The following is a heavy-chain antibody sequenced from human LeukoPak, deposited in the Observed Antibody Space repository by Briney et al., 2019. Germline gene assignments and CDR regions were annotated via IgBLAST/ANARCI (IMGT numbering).Heavy chain of an antibody. J-gene: IGHJ4*01. D-gene: IGHD6-13*01. Sequence: SVKVSFTASGGTFSSYAISWVRQAPGQGLEWMGRIIPILGIANYAQKLQGRVTITADKSTSTAYMELSSLRSEDTAVYYCASLHGDGYSRTLFDYWGQGTLVTVSS. CDR1: GGTFSSYA. CDR2: IIPILGIA. CDR3: ASLHGDGYSRTLFDY. V-gene: IGHV1-69*04.